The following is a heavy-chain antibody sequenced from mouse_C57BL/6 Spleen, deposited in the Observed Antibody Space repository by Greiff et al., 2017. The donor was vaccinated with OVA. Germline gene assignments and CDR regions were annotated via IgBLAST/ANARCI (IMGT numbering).Heavy chain of an antibody. CDR1: GYTFTDHT. CDR3: AREAIITTVVAHWYCDV. J-gene: IGHJ1*03. CDR2: IYPRDGST. D-gene: IGHD1-1*01. V-gene: IGHV1-78*01. Sequence: QVQLQQSDAELVKPGASVKISCKVSGYTFTDHTIHWMKQRPEQGLEWIGYIYPRDGSTKYNEKFKGKATLTADKSSSTAYMQLTSLTSEDSAVYVCAREAIITTVVAHWYCDVWGTGTTVTVSA.